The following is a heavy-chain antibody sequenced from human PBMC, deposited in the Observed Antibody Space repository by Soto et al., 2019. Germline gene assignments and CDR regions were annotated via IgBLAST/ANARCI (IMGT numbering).Heavy chain of an antibody. Sequence: LRLSCAASGFTYSSYSMNWVRQAPGKGLEWVSYISSGSSTIYYADSVKGRFTISRDNAKNSLYLQMDSLRAEDTAVYYATRSAYMDVWGTGTTVTVSS. CDR1: GFTYSSYS. CDR3: TRSAYMDV. CDR2: ISSGSSTI. J-gene: IGHJ6*03. D-gene: IGHD2-2*01. V-gene: IGHV3-48*01.